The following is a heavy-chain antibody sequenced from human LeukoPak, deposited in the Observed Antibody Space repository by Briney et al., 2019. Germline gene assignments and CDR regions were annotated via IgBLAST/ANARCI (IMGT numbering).Heavy chain of an antibody. V-gene: IGHV4-31*03. CDR3: ARGGDYYDSSGYYNY. D-gene: IGHD3-22*01. CDR2: IYYSGST. J-gene: IGHJ4*02. CDR1: GGSISSGGYY. Sequence: PSETLSLTCTVSGGSISSGGYYWSWIRRHPGKGLEWIGYIYYSGSTYYNPSLKSRVTISVDTSKNQFSLKLSSVTAADTAVYYCARGGDYYDSSGYYNYWGQGTLVTVSS.